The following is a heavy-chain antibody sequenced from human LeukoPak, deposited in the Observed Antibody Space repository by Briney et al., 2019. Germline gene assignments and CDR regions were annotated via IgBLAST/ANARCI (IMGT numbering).Heavy chain of an antibody. Sequence: PSETLSLTCTVSGGSISSNNYYWTWIRQPAGKGLEWIGRIYVSGSTNYNPSLKSRVTISVDTSKNQFSLKLSSVTAADTAVYYCARESGLSGSHAWGQGTLVTVPS. CDR2: IYVSGST. CDR1: GGSISSNNYY. J-gene: IGHJ5*02. CDR3: ARESGLSGSHA. V-gene: IGHV4-61*02. D-gene: IGHD1-26*01.